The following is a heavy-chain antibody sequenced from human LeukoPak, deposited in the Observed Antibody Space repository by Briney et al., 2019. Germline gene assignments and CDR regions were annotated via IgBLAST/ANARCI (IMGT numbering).Heavy chain of an antibody. V-gene: IGHV3-23*01. CDR1: GFTFSSYA. Sequence: GGSLRLSCAASGFTFSSYAMTWVRQAPGKGLEWVSGISGSGGRTYYADSVKGRFTISRDNSKNTLYLQMNSLRAEDTAVYYCAKDRTAGYDGLVDYWGQGTLVTVSS. J-gene: IGHJ4*02. D-gene: IGHD5-12*01. CDR2: ISGSGGRT. CDR3: AKDRTAGYDGLVDY.